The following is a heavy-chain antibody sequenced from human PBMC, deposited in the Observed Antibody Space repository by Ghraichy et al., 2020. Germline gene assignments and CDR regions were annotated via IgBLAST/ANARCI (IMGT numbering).Heavy chain of an antibody. V-gene: IGHV4-39*02. J-gene: IGHJ6*02. D-gene: IGHD3-3*01. Sequence: SETLSLTCTVSGGSTNTNSYYWAWIRQPPGKGPEWIGSVYYSGSAYYNPSLKSRLTLSIDTSKNHFSLSLRSVTAHDTAIYYCSVLCVGVVVDSPYHHYGLDVRGQGTTVTVSS. CDR1: GGSTNTNSYY. CDR2: VYYSGSA. CDR3: SVLCVGVVVDSPYHHYGLDV.